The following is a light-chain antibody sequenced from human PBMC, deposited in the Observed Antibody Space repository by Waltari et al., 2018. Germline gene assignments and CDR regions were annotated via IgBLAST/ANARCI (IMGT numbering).Light chain of an antibody. Sequence: IVMTQTPLSLSVTPGQPASISCKSSESLLFRNGKPYMYWFLQRPGQSPQLLIYEVSSRLSGVPDRFSGSGSGTDFTLKISRVEAEDVGIYYCMQGIHLPLTFGGGTKVEIK. CDR3: MQGIHLPLT. V-gene: IGKV2-29*02. CDR1: ESLLFRNGKPY. J-gene: IGKJ4*01. CDR2: EVS.